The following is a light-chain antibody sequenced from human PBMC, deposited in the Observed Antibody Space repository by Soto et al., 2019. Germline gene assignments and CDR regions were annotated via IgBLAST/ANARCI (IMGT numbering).Light chain of an antibody. CDR3: QQQNPCSGT. CDR1: QGVRSN. CDR2: GAS. J-gene: IGKJ4*02. V-gene: IGKV3-15*01. Sequence: TQRASALFSSLAVTATIYCRASQGVRSNLAWYQQKPGQAPRLLIYGASTRATGVPARFSVFGSEDEITLTTGVPQSEQIPFHDCQQQNPCSGTIGGATKVDIK.